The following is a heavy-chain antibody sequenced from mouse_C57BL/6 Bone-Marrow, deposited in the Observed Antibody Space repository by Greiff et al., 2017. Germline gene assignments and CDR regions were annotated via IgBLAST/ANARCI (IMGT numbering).Heavy chain of an antibody. J-gene: IGHJ2*01. CDR3: AREKRIYYYGSSYDY. CDR2: IYPGDGDT. CDR1: GYAFSSSW. Sequence: QVQLQQSGPELVKPGASVKISCKASGYAFSSSWMNWVKQRPGKGLEWIGRIYPGDGDTNYNGKFKGKATLTAYKSSSTAYMQLSSLTSEDSAVYFCAREKRIYYYGSSYDYWGQGTTLTVSS. D-gene: IGHD1-1*01. V-gene: IGHV1-82*01.